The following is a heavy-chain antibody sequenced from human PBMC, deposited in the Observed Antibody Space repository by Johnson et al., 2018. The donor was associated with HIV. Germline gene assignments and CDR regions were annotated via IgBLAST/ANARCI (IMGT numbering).Heavy chain of an antibody. J-gene: IGHJ3*02. Sequence: QVQLVESGGGLVQPGGSLRLSCAASGFSLSDYYMNWIRQAPGKGLEWVSYISNSGSTRYYADSVKGRFTISRDNAENSLYLQMNSLRAEDTAVYYCSVPGAGTTGLSFDIWGQGTMVTVSS. CDR1: GFSLSDYY. CDR3: SVPGAGTTGLSFDI. CDR2: ISNSGSTR. D-gene: IGHD1-7*01. V-gene: IGHV3-11*01.